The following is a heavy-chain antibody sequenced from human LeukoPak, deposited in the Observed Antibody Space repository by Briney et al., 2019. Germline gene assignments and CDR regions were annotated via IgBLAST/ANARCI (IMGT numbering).Heavy chain of an antibody. V-gene: IGHV3-23*01. J-gene: IGHJ4*02. CDR3: ALRYCSGGSCGGRDY. CDR1: GFTFSNYA. D-gene: IGHD2-15*01. CDR2: ISGSGGST. Sequence: SGGSLRLSCAASGFTFSNYAMSWVRQAPGKGLEWVSAISGSGGSTYYADSVKGRFTISRDNSKNTLYLQMNSLRAEDTAVYYCALRYCSGGSCGGRDYWGQGTLVTVSS.